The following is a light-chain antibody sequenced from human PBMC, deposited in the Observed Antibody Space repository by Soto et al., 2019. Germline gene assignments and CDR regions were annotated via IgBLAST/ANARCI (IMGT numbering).Light chain of an antibody. J-gene: IGKJ5*01. CDR1: QSISNF. Sequence: DIQMTQSPSSLSASLGDRVTITCRASQSISNFLNWFQHKPGKAPKVLISAASTLQSGVPSRFSGSVSGTDFTLTISRLEPEDFAVYYCQQYGSSPPTTFGQGTRLEIK. CDR2: AAS. V-gene: IGKV1-39*01. CDR3: QQYGSSPPTT.